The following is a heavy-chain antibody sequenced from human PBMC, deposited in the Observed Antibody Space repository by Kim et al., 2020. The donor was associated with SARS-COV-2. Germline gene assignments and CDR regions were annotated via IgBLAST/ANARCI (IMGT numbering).Heavy chain of an antibody. D-gene: IGHD6-13*01. V-gene: IGHV4-39*02. CDR2: IYYSGST. J-gene: IGHJ3*02. Sequence: SETLSLTCTVSGGSISSSSYYWGWIRQPPGKGLEWIGSIYYSGSTYYNPSLKSRVTISVDTSKNQFSLKLSSVTAADTAVYYCARDWAAGQDAFDIWGQG. CDR3: ARDWAAGQDAFDI. CDR1: GGSISSSSYY.